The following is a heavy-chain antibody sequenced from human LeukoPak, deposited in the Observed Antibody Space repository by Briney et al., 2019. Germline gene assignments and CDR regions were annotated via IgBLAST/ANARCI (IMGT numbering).Heavy chain of an antibody. CDR2: IYYSGST. CDR3: ARVIAAAGTEWFDP. Sequence: SETLSLTCTVSGGSISGYYWSWIRQPPGKGLEWIGYIYYSGSTNYNPSLKSRVTISVDTSKNQFSLKLSSVTAADTAVYYCARVIAAAGTEWFDPWGQGALVTVSS. J-gene: IGHJ5*02. V-gene: IGHV4-59*01. CDR1: GGSISGYY. D-gene: IGHD6-13*01.